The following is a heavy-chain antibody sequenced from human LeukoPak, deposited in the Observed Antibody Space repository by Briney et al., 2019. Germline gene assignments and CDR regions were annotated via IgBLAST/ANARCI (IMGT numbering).Heavy chain of an antibody. D-gene: IGHD1-14*01. V-gene: IGHV1-2*02. J-gene: IGHJ3*02. CDR2: INPNSGGT. CDR3: ARGYIGTFDI. CDR1: GYTFTGYY. Sequence: ASVKVSCTASGYTFTGYYMHWVRQAPGQGLEWMGWINPNSGGTNYAQKFQGRVTMTRDTSISTAYMELSRLRSDDTALYFCARGYIGTFDIWGQGTMVTVSS.